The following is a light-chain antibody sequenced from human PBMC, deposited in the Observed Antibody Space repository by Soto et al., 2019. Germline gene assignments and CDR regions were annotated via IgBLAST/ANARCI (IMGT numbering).Light chain of an antibody. CDR1: SGSIASNY. CDR3: QSYDSSNRV. J-gene: IGLJ3*02. V-gene: IGLV6-57*01. CDR2: EDN. Sequence: NFMLTQPHSVSASPGKTVTISCTRSSGSIASNYVQWYQQRPGSSPTTVIYEDNQRPSGVPDRFFGSIDSSSNSASLTISGLKTEDEADYYCQSYDSSNRVFGGGTKLTVL.